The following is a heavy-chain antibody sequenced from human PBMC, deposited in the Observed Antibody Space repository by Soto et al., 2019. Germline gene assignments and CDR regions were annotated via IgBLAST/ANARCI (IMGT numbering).Heavy chain of an antibody. Sequence: GGSLRLSCAASGFTFSSYGMHWVRQAPGKGLEWVAVISYDGSNKYYADSVKGRFTISRDNSKNTLYLQMNSLRAEDTAVYYCAKDKTEDHDAFDISGQGTLVTVSS. D-gene: IGHD7-27*01. CDR2: ISYDGSNK. V-gene: IGHV3-30*18. CDR3: AKDKTEDHDAFDI. CDR1: GFTFSSYG. J-gene: IGHJ3*02.